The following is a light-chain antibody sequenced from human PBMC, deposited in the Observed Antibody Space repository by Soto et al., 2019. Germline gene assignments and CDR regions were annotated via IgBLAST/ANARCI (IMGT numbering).Light chain of an antibody. CDR1: SSDVGGYNY. J-gene: IGLJ1*01. V-gene: IGLV2-14*03. Sequence: QSVLTHPASVSGSPGQSITISCTGTSSDVGGYNYVSWYQQHPGKAPKLVIYDVSNRPSGVSNRFSGSKSGDTASLTISGLQAEDEAVYYCSSYTSSTSYVFGTGTKVTVL. CDR2: DVS. CDR3: SSYTSSTSYV.